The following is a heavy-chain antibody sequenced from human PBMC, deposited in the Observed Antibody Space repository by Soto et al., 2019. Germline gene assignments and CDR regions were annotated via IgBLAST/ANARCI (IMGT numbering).Heavy chain of an antibody. CDR1: GIIFNGFG. CDR2: ICFDGTNI. Sequence: SGIIFNGFGMHWVRQAPGKGLEWVAIICFDGTNIHYADSVKGRFTISRDDSKNTLYLQMDSLKTEDTAVYYCTTDIGARRRGASFDPWGQGTLVTVSS. J-gene: IGHJ5*02. V-gene: IGHV3-33*01. D-gene: IGHD3-16*01. CDR3: TTDIGARRRGASFDP.